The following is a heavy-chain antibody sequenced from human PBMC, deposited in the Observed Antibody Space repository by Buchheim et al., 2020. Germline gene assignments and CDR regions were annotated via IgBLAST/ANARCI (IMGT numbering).Heavy chain of an antibody. V-gene: IGHV3-30*02. J-gene: IGHJ6*02. CDR1: GFTFGSYG. CDR2: IRYDGSNK. D-gene: IGHD5-18*01. CDR3: AKEVIQLWLDYGMDV. Sequence: QVQLVESGGGVVQPGRSLRLSCAASGFTFGSYGMHWVRQAPGKGLEWVAFIRYDGSNKYYADSVKGRFTISRDNSKNTLYLQMNSLRAEDTAVYYCAKEVIQLWLDYGMDVWGQGTT.